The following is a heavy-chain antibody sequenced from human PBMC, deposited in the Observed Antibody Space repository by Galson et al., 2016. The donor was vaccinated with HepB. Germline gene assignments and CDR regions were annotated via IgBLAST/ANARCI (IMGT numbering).Heavy chain of an antibody. D-gene: IGHD2-15*01. CDR1: GFSSEDYA. V-gene: IGHV3-9*02. CDR2: ISWNGGNM. CDR3: AKDMWRDIVVKMVDVVPRAMDV. Sequence: SLRLSCAVSGFSSEDYAMHWVRQFPGKGLEWVAGISWNGGNMAYADSVKGRFIISRDNAKNSLYLQMNSQRMEDTAVYYCAKDMWRDIVVKMVDVVPRAMDVWGKGPTVTVSS. J-gene: IGHJ6*04.